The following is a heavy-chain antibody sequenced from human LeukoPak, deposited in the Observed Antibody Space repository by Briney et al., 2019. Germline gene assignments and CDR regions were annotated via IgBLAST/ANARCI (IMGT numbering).Heavy chain of an antibody. V-gene: IGHV4-30-4*08. Sequence: SETLSLTCAVYGGSFSGYYWSWIRQPPGKGLEWIGYIYYSGSTYYNPSLKSRVTISVDTSKNQFSLKLSSVTAADTAVYYCATQGPAARPGDWYFDLWGRGTLVTVSS. CDR3: ATQGPAARPGDWYFDL. CDR1: GGSFSGYY. D-gene: IGHD6-6*01. J-gene: IGHJ2*01. CDR2: IYYSGST.